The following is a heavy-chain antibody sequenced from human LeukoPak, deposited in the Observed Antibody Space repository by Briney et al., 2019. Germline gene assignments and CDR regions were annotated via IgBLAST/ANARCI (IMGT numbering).Heavy chain of an antibody. D-gene: IGHD3-9*01. V-gene: IGHV1-58*02. J-gene: IGHJ4*02. CDR1: GFTFTSSA. Sequence: GTSVKVSCKASGFTFTSSAMQWVRQARGQRLEWIGWIVVGSGNTNYAQKFQGRVTMTRDTSISTAYMELSRLRSDDTAVYYCARDDDILTGYFVPWGQGTLVTVSS. CDR3: ARDDDILTGYFVP. CDR2: IVVGSGNT.